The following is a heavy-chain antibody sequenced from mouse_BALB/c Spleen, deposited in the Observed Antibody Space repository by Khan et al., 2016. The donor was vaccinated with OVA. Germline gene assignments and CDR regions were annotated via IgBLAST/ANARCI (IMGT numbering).Heavy chain of an antibody. CDR2: ISSDGDYT. J-gene: IGHJ3*01. D-gene: IGHD4-1*01. V-gene: IGHV5-6*01. CDR1: GFTFSPYS. CDR3: ATHLTGSFAY. Sequence: VQLKESGGDLVKSGGSLKLSCAASGFTFSPYSMSWVRQTPDKRLEWVATISSDGDYTYYPDSVKGRFNISRDNAKTTLYLQMSSLKSEDTAIYYCATHLTGSFAYWGQGTLVTVSA.